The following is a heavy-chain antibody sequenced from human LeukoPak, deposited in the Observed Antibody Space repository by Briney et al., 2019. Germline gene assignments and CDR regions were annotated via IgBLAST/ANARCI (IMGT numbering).Heavy chain of an antibody. CDR3: ARDLLPMTVFGVVND. Sequence: ASVKVSCKASGYTFSTYHMHWVRQAPGQGLEWMGIMKDYGGITSYAQKFQGRVTMTRDTSTSTVYMELSSLRSDDTAVYYCARDLLPMTVFGVVNDWGQGTLVTVSS. CDR2: MKDYGGIT. D-gene: IGHD3-3*01. V-gene: IGHV1-46*01. J-gene: IGHJ4*02. CDR1: GYTFSTYH.